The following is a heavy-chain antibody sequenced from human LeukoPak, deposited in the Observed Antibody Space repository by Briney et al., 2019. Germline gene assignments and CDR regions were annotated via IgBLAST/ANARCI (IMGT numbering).Heavy chain of an antibody. Sequence: GGSLRLSCAASGFTFSSYAMHWVRQAPGKGLEWVAVISYDGSNKYYADSVKGRFTISRDNSKNTLYLQMNSLRAEDTAVYYCAIDLNPRQTLGLHFDYWGQGTLVTVSS. J-gene: IGHJ4*02. CDR2: ISYDGSNK. CDR1: GFTFSSYA. CDR3: AIDLNPRQTLGLHFDY. V-gene: IGHV3-30-3*01.